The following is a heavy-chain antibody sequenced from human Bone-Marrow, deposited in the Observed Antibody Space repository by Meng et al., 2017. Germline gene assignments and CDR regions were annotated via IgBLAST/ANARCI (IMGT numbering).Heavy chain of an antibody. CDR1: GGSISTGGYY. Sequence: LPEAGPGPVKLSPNLSLTCSVSGGSISTGGYYWSSLRQHPGKGLEWIGYIYYSGTTYYNPSLSSLVTISVDTSKNQFSLNLSSVTAADTAVYYCARDIRQGGNIWFDPRGQGTLVTVSS. J-gene: IGHJ5*02. D-gene: IGHD3-16*01. CDR2: IYYSGTT. CDR3: ARDIRQGGNIWFDP. V-gene: IGHV4-31*01.